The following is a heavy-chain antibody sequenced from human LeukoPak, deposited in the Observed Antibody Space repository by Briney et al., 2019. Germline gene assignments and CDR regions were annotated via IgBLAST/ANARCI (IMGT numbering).Heavy chain of an antibody. Sequence: GESLNISCKGSGYSFTSYWISWVRQMPGKGLEWMGRIDPSYSYTNYRPSFQGHVTTSADKSISTAYLQWSRLKASDTAMYYCARLDLSGSYYSFDYWGQGTLVTVSS. J-gene: IGHJ4*02. CDR3: ARLDLSGSYYSFDY. CDR2: IDPSYSYT. V-gene: IGHV5-10-1*01. CDR1: GYSFTSYW. D-gene: IGHD3-10*01.